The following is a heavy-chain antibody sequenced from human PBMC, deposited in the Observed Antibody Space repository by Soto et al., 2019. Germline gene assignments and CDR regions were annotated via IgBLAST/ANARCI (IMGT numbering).Heavy chain of an antibody. J-gene: IGHJ4*02. CDR3: ARLDHGESVYFDY. V-gene: IGHV3-53*01. Sequence: GGSLRLSCAASEFTVSDNYMSWVRQAPGKGLEWVSALYSGGSTYYADSVKGRFTISRDNSKNTLYLQMNSLRAEDTAVYYCARLDHGESVYFDYWGQGTLVTVSS. CDR1: EFTVSDNY. CDR2: LYSGGST.